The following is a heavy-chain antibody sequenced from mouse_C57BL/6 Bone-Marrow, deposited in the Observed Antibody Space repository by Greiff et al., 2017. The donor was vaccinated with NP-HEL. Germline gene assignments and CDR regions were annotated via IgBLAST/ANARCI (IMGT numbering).Heavy chain of an antibody. J-gene: IGHJ3*01. V-gene: IGHV5-4*01. CDR2: ISDGGSYT. CDR3: ARVRTWFAY. Sequence: EVQRVESGGGLVKPGGSLKLSCAASGFTFSSYAMSWVRQTPEKRLEWVATISDGGSYTYYPDNVKGRFTISRDNAKNNLYLQMSHLKSEDTAMYYCARVRTWFAYWGQGTLVTVSA. CDR1: GFTFSSYA.